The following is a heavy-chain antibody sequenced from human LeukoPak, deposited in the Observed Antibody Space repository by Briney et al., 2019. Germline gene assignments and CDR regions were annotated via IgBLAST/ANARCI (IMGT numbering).Heavy chain of an antibody. V-gene: IGHV4-59*08. J-gene: IGHJ4*02. Sequence: SETLSLTCTVSGGTISSYYWNWIRQPPGKGLEWIGYIHYSGSTKYNPSLKSRVTISVDTSKNHFSLKLSSVTAADTAVYYCARWYSSGWAFVYWGQGNLVTVSS. CDR3: ARWYSSGWAFVY. CDR1: GGTISSYY. D-gene: IGHD6-19*01. CDR2: IHYSGST.